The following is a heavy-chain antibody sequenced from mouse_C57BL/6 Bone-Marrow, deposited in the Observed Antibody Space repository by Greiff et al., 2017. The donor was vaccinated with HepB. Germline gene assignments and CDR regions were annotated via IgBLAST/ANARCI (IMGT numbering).Heavy chain of an antibody. V-gene: IGHV1-4*01. J-gene: IGHJ1*03. Sequence: QVQLKESGAELARPGASVKMSCKASGYTFTSYTMHWVKQRPGQGLEWIGYINPSSGYTKYNQKFKDKATLTADKSSSTAYMQLSSLTSEDSAVYYCARSEVDRYFDVWGTGTTVTVSS. CDR2: INPSSGYT. CDR3: ARSEVDRYFDV. CDR1: GYTFTSYT.